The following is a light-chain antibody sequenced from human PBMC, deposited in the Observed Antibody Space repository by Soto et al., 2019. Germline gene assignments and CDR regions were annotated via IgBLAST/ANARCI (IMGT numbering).Light chain of an antibody. Sequence: DIQMTQSPSSLSASVGDRVTITCQASQDISNYLNWYQQKPGKAPKLLIYDASNLETGVPSRFSGSGSGTDFSFTINSLQPEDIATYYCQQYDNFPRMYTFGQGTKLEMK. CDR1: QDISNY. CDR2: DAS. J-gene: IGKJ2*01. V-gene: IGKV1-33*01. CDR3: QQYDNFPRMYT.